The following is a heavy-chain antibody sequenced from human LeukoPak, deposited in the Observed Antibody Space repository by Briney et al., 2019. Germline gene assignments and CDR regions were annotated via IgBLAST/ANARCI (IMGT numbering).Heavy chain of an antibody. Sequence: ASVTVSCKTSGYTFTDYYIHWVRQAPAQGREWMGWINPNSGETNSAQKFQGRVTMTGDTSISTAYMELRRVTSDDTAVYYCARDRDYSNTERGFDYWGQGTLVTVSS. J-gene: IGHJ4*02. CDR2: INPNSGET. CDR3: ARDRDYSNTERGFDY. D-gene: IGHD4-11*01. V-gene: IGHV1-2*02. CDR1: GYTFTDYY.